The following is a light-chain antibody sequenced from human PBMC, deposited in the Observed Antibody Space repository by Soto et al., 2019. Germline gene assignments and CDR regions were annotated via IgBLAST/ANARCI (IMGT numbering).Light chain of an antibody. CDR1: QSVSNNY. V-gene: IGKV3-20*01. Sequence: EIVLTQSPGTVSLSPGERATLSCRASQSVSNNYLAWYQQKPGQAPRLLIYGASSRATGIPDRFSGSGSGTDFTLTIIRLEPEDFAVYYCQQYGSSPWTFGQGNKVEIK. CDR3: QQYGSSPWT. J-gene: IGKJ1*01. CDR2: GAS.